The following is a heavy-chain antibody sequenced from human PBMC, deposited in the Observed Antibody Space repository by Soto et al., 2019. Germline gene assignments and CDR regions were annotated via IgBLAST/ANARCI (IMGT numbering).Heavy chain of an antibody. Sequence: ASVKVSCKASGYTFTSYGISWVRQAPGQGLEWMGWISAYNGNTNYAQKLQGRVTMTTDTSTSTAYMELRSLRSDDTAVYYCARDVGMASRSYYYYGMDVWGQGTTVTVSS. V-gene: IGHV1-18*01. J-gene: IGHJ6*02. CDR2: ISAYNGNT. CDR3: ARDVGMASRSYYYYGMDV. CDR1: GYTFTSYG.